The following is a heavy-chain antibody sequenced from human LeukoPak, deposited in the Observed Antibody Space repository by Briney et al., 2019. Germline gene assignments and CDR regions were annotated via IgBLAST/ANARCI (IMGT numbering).Heavy chain of an antibody. J-gene: IGHJ6*03. CDR2: IKQDGSEK. Sequence: GGSLRLSCAASGFTFSSYWMSWVRQAPGKGLEWVANIKQDGSEKYYVDSVKGRFTISRDNAKNSLYLQMNSLRAEDTAVYYCASPGSGSYYYYMDVWGKGTTVTASS. CDR1: GFTFSSYW. CDR3: ASPGSGSYYYYMDV. V-gene: IGHV3-7*01. D-gene: IGHD3-10*01.